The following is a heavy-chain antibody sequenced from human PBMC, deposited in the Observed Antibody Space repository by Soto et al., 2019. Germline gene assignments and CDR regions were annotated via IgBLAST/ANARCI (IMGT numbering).Heavy chain of an antibody. J-gene: IGHJ4*02. V-gene: IGHV3-48*01. D-gene: IGHD4-17*01. CDR1: GFTFSSYS. Sequence: EVQLVESGGGLVQPGGSLRLSCAASGFTFSSYSMNWVRQAPGRGLEWVSYISSGGRTTYYADSVKGRFTISRDNDKNTLFLQMNSLIAEDTAVYYCARGTGDPPALDYWGQGTPVTDSS. CDR3: ARGTGDPPALDY. CDR2: ISSGGRTT.